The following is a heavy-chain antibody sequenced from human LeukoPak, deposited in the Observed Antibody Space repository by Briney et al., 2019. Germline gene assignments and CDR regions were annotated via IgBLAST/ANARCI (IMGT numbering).Heavy chain of an antibody. J-gene: IGHJ5*02. CDR2: IYASGST. V-gene: IGHV4-61*02. CDR3: ARDRSSGWLNWFDP. D-gene: IGHD6-19*01. CDR1: GDPIRSDSYY. Sequence: SQTLSFTCTVSGDPIRSDSYYWNWLRQPAGKGLEWIGRIYASGSTNYNPSLKSRVTISLDTSRNRFSLNLSSVTATDTAVYFCARDRSSGWLNWFDPWGQGTLVTVSP.